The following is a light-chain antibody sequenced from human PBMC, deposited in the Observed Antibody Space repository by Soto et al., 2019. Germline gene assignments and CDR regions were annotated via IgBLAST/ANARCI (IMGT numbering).Light chain of an antibody. J-gene: IGKJ3*01. Sequence: DIQLTQSPSSVSASVGDRITITFRASQGVSNWLAWYQQKPGRAPNLLIYATSSLHSGVPSRFSGSGSGTDFTLTISSLQAEDFATYYCQQAGSFPLTFGPGTKLYIK. V-gene: IGKV1-12*01. CDR1: QGVSNW. CDR2: ATS. CDR3: QQAGSFPLT.